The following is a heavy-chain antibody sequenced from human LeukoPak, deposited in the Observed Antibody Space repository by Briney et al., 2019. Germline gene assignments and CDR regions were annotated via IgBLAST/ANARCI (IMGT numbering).Heavy chain of an antibody. CDR1: SGSISSSSYY. Sequence: PSETLSLTCTVSSGSISSSSYYWGWIRQPPGKGLEWIGNIYYSGSTYYNPSLKSRVTISVDTSKNQFSLKLSSMTAADTAVYYCARVYSTYWNNQYYYYYMDVWGKGTTVTVSS. CDR2: IYYSGST. D-gene: IGHD1/OR15-1a*01. CDR3: ARVYSTYWNNQYYYYYMDV. V-gene: IGHV4-39*01. J-gene: IGHJ6*03.